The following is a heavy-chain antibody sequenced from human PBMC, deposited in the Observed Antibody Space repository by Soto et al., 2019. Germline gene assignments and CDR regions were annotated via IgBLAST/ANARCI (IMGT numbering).Heavy chain of an antibody. V-gene: IGHV1-46*03. CDR3: ARDSLQLGTYGYYYYYMDV. Sequence: QVQLVQSGAEVKKPGASVKVSCKASGYTFTSYYMHWVRQAPGQGLEWMGIINPSGGSTSYAQKFQGRVTMTRDTSTSTVYMELSSLRSEDTAVYYCARDSLQLGTYGYYYYYMDVWGKGTTVTVSS. CDR2: INPSGGST. J-gene: IGHJ6*03. D-gene: IGHD6-6*01. CDR1: GYTFTSYY.